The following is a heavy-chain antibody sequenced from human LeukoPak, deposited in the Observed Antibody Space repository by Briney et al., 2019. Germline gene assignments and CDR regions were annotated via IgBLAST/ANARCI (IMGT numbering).Heavy chain of an antibody. V-gene: IGHV4-38-2*02. D-gene: IGHD2-2*01. Sequence: PSETLSLTCTVSGYSISSAYYWGWIRQPPGKGLEWIGTIYHSGSTYYNPSLKSRVTISVDTSKNQFSLKLSSVTAADTAVYYCAVDVVVPAAMLWGQGTLVTVSS. CDR2: IYHSGST. CDR3: AVDVVVPAAML. J-gene: IGHJ4*02. CDR1: GYSISSAYY.